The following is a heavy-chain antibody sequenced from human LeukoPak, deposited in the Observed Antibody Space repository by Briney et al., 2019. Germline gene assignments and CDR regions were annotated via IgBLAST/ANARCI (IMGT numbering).Heavy chain of an antibody. Sequence: SVKVSCKASGGTFSSYAISWVRQAPGQGLEWMGGIIPIFGTTNYAQKFQGRVTITTDESTSTAYMELSSLRSEDTAVYYCARVLVRHDQDYYDSSGYQYYFDYWGQGTLVTVSS. CDR3: ARVLVRHDQDYYDSSGYQYYFDY. V-gene: IGHV1-69*05. D-gene: IGHD3-22*01. CDR1: GGTFSSYA. CDR2: IIPIFGTT. J-gene: IGHJ4*02.